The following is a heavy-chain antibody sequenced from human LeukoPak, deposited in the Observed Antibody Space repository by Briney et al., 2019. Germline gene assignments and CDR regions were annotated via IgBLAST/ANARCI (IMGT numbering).Heavy chain of an antibody. J-gene: IGHJ2*01. CDR3: ARGLYGDYVGSFSGRGSSRYFDL. CDR2: INHSGST. Sequence: PSETLSLTCAVYGGSFSGYYWSWIRQPPGKGLEWIGEINHSGSTNYNPSLKSRVAISVDTSKNQFSLKLSSVTAADTAVYYCARGLYGDYVGSFSGRGSSRYFDLWGRGTLVTVSS. V-gene: IGHV4-34*01. CDR1: GGSFSGYY. D-gene: IGHD4-17*01.